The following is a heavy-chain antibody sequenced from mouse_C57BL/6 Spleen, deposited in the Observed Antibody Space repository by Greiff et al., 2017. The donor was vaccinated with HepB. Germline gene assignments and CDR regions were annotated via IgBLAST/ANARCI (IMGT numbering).Heavy chain of an antibody. D-gene: IGHD2-3*01. CDR2: ISSGSSTI. V-gene: IGHV5-17*01. J-gene: IGHJ2*01. Sequence: DVKLVESGGGLVKPGGSLKLSCAASGFTFSDYGMHWVRQAPEKGLEWVAYISSGSSTIYYADTVKGRFTISRDNAKNTLFLQMTSLRSEDTAMYYCAREGIYDGYYDYWGQGTTLTVSS. CDR3: AREGIYDGYYDY. CDR1: GFTFSDYG.